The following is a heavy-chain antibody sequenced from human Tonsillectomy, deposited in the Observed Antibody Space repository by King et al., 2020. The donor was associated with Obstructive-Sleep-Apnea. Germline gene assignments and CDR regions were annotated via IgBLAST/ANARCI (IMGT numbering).Heavy chain of an antibody. J-gene: IGHJ4*02. V-gene: IGHV3-30*04. CDR2: VSYDGGDK. CDR3: ARPYYDRNGYYYPYFDY. D-gene: IGHD3-22*01. CDR1: GFGFSTFD. Sequence: VQLVQSGGGVVQPGRSLRLSCAASGFGFSTFDMHWVRQAPGKELEWVAVVSYDGGDKDYADSVKGRFTISRDNSKNTLYLEMNSPRSEDTAVYYCARPYYDRNGYYYPYFDYWGQGTLITVSS.